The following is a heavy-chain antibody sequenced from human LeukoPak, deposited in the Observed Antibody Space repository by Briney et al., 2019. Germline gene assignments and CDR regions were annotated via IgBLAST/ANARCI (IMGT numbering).Heavy chain of an antibody. Sequence: GGSLRLSCAASGFTFSSYSMNWVRQAPGKGLEWVSSISSSSYIYYADSVKGRFTISRDNAKNSLYLQMNSLRAEDTAVYYCARDLISGWYFDYYYYGMDVWGQGTTVTVSS. J-gene: IGHJ6*02. CDR1: GFTFSSYS. CDR2: ISSSSYI. D-gene: IGHD6-19*01. CDR3: ARDLISGWYFDYYYYGMDV. V-gene: IGHV3-21*01.